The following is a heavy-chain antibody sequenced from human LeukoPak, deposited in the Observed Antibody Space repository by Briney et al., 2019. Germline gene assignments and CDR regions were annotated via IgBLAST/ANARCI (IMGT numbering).Heavy chain of an antibody. CDR1: GGTISSYY. V-gene: IGHV4-59*01. CDR3: ARGAXGGSFDY. J-gene: IGHJ4*01. CDR2: IYYSGST. Sequence: SETLFLTCTVSGGTISSYYWSWIRQPPGKGLEWIGYIYYSGSTNYNPSLKSRVTMSVDTSKNQFSLKLSSVTAADTAVYYCARGAXGGSFDYWGXGTXVXVSS. D-gene: IGHD1-26*01.